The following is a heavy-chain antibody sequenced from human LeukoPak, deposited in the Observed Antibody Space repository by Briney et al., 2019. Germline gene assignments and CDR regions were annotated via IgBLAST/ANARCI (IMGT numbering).Heavy chain of an antibody. CDR3: ASRPSYDILTPGDKDPIDAFDI. CDR2: IYHSGST. Sequence: SETLSLTCAVSGGSISSSNWWSWVRQPPGKGLEWIGEIYHSGSTNYDPSLKSRVTISVDKSKNQFSLKLSSVTAADTAVYYCASRPSYDILTPGDKDPIDAFDIWGQGTMVTVSS. CDR1: GGSISSSNW. V-gene: IGHV4-4*02. D-gene: IGHD3-9*01. J-gene: IGHJ3*02.